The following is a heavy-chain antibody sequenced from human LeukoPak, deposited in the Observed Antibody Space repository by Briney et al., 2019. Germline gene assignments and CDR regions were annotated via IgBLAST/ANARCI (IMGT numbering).Heavy chain of an antibody. CDR3: AKLGWFGEFDP. CDR2: ISGSGDST. V-gene: IGHV3-23*01. J-gene: IGHJ5*02. CDR1: GFTFSSYG. D-gene: IGHD3-10*01. Sequence: GGTLRLSCGASGFTFSSYGMTWVRQAPGKGLEWVSGISGSGDSTYYADSVKGRFTISRDNSKNTLYLQMNSLRAEDTAVYYCAKLGWFGEFDPWGQGTLVTVSS.